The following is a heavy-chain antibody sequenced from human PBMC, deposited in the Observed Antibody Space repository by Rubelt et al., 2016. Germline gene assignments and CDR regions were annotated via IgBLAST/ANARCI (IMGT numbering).Heavy chain of an antibody. V-gene: IGHV3-21*02. D-gene: IGHD3-16*02. J-gene: IGHJ4*02. Sequence: EVQLVESGGDLVKPGGSQRLSCAASGFTFSDYAITWVRQAPGKGLEWVSSISSRSSYIYYADSVKGRFTISGDNAKNSLYLQMNSLRVEDTAVYYCARALQHGSFYFDYWGQGILVTVSS. CDR2: ISSRSSYI. CDR3: ARALQHGSFYFDY. CDR1: GFTFSDYA.